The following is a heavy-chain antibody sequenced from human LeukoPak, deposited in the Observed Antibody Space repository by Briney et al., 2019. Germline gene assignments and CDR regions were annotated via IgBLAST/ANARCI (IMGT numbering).Heavy chain of an antibody. D-gene: IGHD6-13*01. CDR2: MNPNSGNT. V-gene: IGHV1-8*01. CDR3: ARGQGAAGTSRYYYYGLDV. Sequence: ASLKVSCKASGYTFNSYDINWVRQATGQGLEWMGWMNPNSGNTGYGQKFQGRVTMTRNTSISTAYMELSSLRSEDTAVYYCARGQGAAGTSRYYYYGLDVWGQGTLVTVSS. J-gene: IGHJ6*02. CDR1: GYTFNSYD.